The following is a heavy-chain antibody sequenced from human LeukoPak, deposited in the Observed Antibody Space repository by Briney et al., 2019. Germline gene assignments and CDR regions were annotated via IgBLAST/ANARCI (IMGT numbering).Heavy chain of an antibody. CDR2: IIPIFGTA. Sequence: GASVKVSCKASGGTFSSYAISWVRQAPGQGLEWMGGIIPIFGTANYAQKFQGRVTITADESTSTAYMELSSLRSEDTAVYYCASPPVYYYDSSGYYYNYWGQGTLVTVSS. V-gene: IGHV1-69*13. CDR1: GGTFSSYA. D-gene: IGHD3-22*01. CDR3: ASPPVYYYDSSGYYYNY. J-gene: IGHJ4*02.